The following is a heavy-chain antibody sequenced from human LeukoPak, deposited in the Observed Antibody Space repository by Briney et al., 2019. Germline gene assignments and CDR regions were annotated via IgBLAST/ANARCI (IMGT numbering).Heavy chain of an antibody. Sequence: ASVKVSCKASGYTFTSYYMHWVRQAPGQGLEWMGWVNPNSGGTNYAQKFQGRVTMTRDTSISTAYMELSRLRSDDTAVYYCARANNWNYIGAFDIWGQGTMVTVSS. V-gene: IGHV1-2*02. CDR2: VNPNSGGT. J-gene: IGHJ3*02. CDR3: ARANNWNYIGAFDI. CDR1: GYTFTSYY. D-gene: IGHD1-7*01.